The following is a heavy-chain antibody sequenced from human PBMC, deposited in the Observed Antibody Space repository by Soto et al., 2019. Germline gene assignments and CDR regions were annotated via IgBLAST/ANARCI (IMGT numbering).Heavy chain of an antibody. Sequence: ASETLSLTCAVYGGSFSGYYWSWIRQPPGKGLEWIGEINHSGSTNYNPSLKSRVTISVDTSKNQFSLKLSSVTAADTAVYYCATFNWDYRYFDYWGQGTLVTVSS. CDR3: ATFNWDYRYFDY. J-gene: IGHJ4*02. CDR1: GGSFSGYY. V-gene: IGHV4-34*01. D-gene: IGHD1-7*01. CDR2: INHSGST.